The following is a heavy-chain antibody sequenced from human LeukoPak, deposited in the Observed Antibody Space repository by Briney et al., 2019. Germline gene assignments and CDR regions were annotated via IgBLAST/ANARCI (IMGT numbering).Heavy chain of an antibody. Sequence: ETSETLSLTCTVSGASISSGSYYWNWIRQPAGKGLEWIGRIIASGSTNYNPSLKSRVTISLDTSKNQFSLRLSSVTAADTAVYYCARVRGGLDYWGQGTLVTVSS. CDR2: IIASGST. CDR3: ARVRGGLDY. J-gene: IGHJ4*02. CDR1: GASISSGSYY. V-gene: IGHV4-61*02. D-gene: IGHD3-10*01.